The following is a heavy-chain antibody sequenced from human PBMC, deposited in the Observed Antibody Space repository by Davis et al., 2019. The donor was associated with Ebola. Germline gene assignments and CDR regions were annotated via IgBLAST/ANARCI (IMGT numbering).Heavy chain of an antibody. J-gene: IGHJ4*02. CDR1: GFTFSSYA. V-gene: IGHV3-23*01. D-gene: IGHD5-18*01. CDR2: ISGSGGST. CDR3: ASLDTAMDY. Sequence: GESLKISCAASGFTFSSYAMSWVRQAPGKGLEWVSAISGSGGSTYYADSVKGRFTISRDNSKNTLYLQMNSLRAEDTAVYYCASLDTAMDYWGQGTLVTVSS.